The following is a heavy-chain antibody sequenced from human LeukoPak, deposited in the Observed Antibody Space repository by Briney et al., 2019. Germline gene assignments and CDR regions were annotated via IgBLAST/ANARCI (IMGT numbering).Heavy chain of an antibody. CDR1: GFIFSSYW. CDR3: ARDAGYGYDRFDY. J-gene: IGHJ4*02. Sequence: GGSLRLSCAASGFIFSSYWMAWVRQAPGKGLEWVANIKEDGSDKNYVESLRGRFTISRDNAKNSLYLQMDSLRAEDTAVYYCARDAGYGYDRFDYWGQGTQVTVSS. V-gene: IGHV3-7*01. CDR2: IKEDGSDK. D-gene: IGHD5-18*01.